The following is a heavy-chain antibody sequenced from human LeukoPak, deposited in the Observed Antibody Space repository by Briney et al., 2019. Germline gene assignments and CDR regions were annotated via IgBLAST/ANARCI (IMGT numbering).Heavy chain of an antibody. J-gene: IGHJ5*02. D-gene: IGHD6-19*01. CDR1: GGTFSSYA. CDR3: ARELGEGVAGSGRYWFDP. V-gene: IGHV1-69*13. CDR2: IIHIFGTA. Sequence: SVKVSCKASGGTFSSYAISWVRQAPGQGLEWMGGIIHIFGTANYAQKFQGRVTITADESTSTAYMELSSLRSEDTAVYYCARELGEGVAGSGRYWFDPWGQGTLVTVSS.